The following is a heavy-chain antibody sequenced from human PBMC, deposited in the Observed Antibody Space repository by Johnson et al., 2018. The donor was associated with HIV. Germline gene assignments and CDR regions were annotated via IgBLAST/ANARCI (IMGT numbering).Heavy chain of an antibody. CDR3: AGGVAVAFDI. Sequence: QVQLVESGGGVVQPGGSLRLSCAASGFTFSSYGMHWVRQAPGKGLEWVAFIRYDGSNKYYADSVKGRFTISRDNSKNTLYLQMNSLRAEDTAVYYCAGGVAVAFDIWGPGTMVTVSS. CDR2: IRYDGSNK. D-gene: IGHD6-19*01. J-gene: IGHJ3*02. CDR1: GFTFSSYG. V-gene: IGHV3-30*02.